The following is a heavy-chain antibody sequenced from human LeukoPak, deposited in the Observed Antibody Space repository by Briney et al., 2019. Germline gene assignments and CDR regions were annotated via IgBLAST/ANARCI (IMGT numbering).Heavy chain of an antibody. V-gene: IGHV3-9*01. CDR2: ISWNSGSI. CDR1: GFTFDDYA. CDR3: AKDTVDTAMAYFDY. D-gene: IGHD5-18*01. J-gene: IGHJ4*02. Sequence: GGSLRLSCAASGFTFDDYAMHWVRQAPGKGLEWVSGISWNSGSIGYADSVKGRFTISRDNAKNSLYLQMNSLRAEDTALYYCAKDTVDTAMAYFDYWSQGTLVTVSS.